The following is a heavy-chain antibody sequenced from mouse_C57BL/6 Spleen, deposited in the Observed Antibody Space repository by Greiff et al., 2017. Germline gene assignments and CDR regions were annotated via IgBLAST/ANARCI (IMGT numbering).Heavy chain of an antibody. CDR2: INPNNGGT. J-gene: IGHJ4*01. CDR3: ARGRLYYYAMDY. D-gene: IGHD1-2*01. CDR1: GYTFTDYY. Sequence: VQLQQSGPELVKPGASVKISCKASGYTFTDYYMNWVKQSHGKSLEWIGDINPNNGGTSYNQKFKGKATLTVDKSSSTAYMELRSLTSEDSAVYYCARGRLYYYAMDYWGQGTSVTVSS. V-gene: IGHV1-26*01.